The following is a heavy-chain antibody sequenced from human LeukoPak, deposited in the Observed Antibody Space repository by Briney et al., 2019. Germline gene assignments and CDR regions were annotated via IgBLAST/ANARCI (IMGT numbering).Heavy chain of an antibody. V-gene: IGHV1-46*01. CDR1: GYTFTGYY. CDR3: ARDNSVGDNAWWFDP. J-gene: IGHJ5*02. Sequence: ASVKVSCKASGYTFTGYYMHWVRQAPGQGLEWMGTINPSGGSTSYAQKFQGRVTMTRDMSTSTDYMELSSLRSEDTAIYYCARDNSVGDNAWWFDPWGQGTLVTVSS. CDR2: INPSGGST. D-gene: IGHD1-26*01.